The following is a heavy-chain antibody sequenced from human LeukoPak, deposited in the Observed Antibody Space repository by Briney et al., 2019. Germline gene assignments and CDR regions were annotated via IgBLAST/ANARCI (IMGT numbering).Heavy chain of an antibody. V-gene: IGHV4-59*11. CDR2: IYYSGST. CDR1: GGSISSHY. Sequence: SETLSLTCTVSGGSISSHYWSWIRQPPGKGLEWIGYIYYSGSTNYNPSLKSRVTISVDTSKNQFSLKLSSVTAADTAVYYCAREEGRYAFDIWGQRTMVTVSS. CDR3: AREEGRYAFDI. J-gene: IGHJ3*02.